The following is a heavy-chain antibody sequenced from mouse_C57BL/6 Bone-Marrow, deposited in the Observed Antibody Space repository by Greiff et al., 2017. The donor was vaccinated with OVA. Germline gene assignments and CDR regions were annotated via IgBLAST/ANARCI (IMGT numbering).Heavy chain of an antibody. CDR1: GYAFSSSW. CDR3: AREGWYFDG. Sequence: VQLQQSGPELVKPGASVKISCKASGYAFSSSWMNWVKQRPGKGLEWIGRIYPGDGATNYNGKFKGKATLTADKSSSTAYMQLSSLTSEDSAVYFCAREGWYFDGWGTGTTVTVSS. J-gene: IGHJ1*03. CDR2: IYPGDGAT. V-gene: IGHV1-82*01.